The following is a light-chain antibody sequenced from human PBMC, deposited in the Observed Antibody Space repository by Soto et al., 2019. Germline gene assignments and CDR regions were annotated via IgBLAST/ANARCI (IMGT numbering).Light chain of an antibody. CDR2: DAS. J-gene: IGKJ5*01. CDR1: QSVSSY. Sequence: EIVLTQSPATLSLSPGERATLSFGASQSVSSYLAWYQQKPGQAPRLLIYDASNRATGIPARFSGSGSGTDFTLTISSLEPEDFAIYYCQQRYNWPPITFGQGTRLEIK. CDR3: QQRYNWPPIT. V-gene: IGKV3-11*01.